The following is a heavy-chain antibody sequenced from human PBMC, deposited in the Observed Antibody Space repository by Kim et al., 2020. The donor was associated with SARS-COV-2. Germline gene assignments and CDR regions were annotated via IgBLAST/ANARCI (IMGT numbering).Heavy chain of an antibody. Sequence: GGSLRLSCAASGFTFDDYTMHWVRQAPGKGLEWVSLISWDGGSTYYADSVKGRFTISRDNSKNSLYLQMNSLRTEDTALYYCAKDLISSSWSSYYYYGMDVWGQGTTVTVSS. CDR3: AKDLISSSWSSYYYYGMDV. CDR1: GFTFDDYT. J-gene: IGHJ6*02. V-gene: IGHV3-43*01. D-gene: IGHD6-13*01. CDR2: ISWDGGST.